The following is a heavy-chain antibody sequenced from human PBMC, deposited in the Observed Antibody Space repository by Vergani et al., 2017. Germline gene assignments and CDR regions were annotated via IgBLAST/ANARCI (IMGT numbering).Heavy chain of an antibody. Sequence: QVQLQESGPGLVKPSGTLSLTCAVSGGSISSSNWWSWVRQPPGKGLEWIGEIYHSGSTNYNPSLKSRVTISVDKSRNQFSLKLSSVTAADTAVYYCAGEGVLWFGYNWFDAWGQGTLVTVSS. CDR3: AGEGVLWFGYNWFDA. V-gene: IGHV4-4*02. CDR2: IYHSGST. D-gene: IGHD3-10*01. CDR1: GGSISSSNW. J-gene: IGHJ5*02.